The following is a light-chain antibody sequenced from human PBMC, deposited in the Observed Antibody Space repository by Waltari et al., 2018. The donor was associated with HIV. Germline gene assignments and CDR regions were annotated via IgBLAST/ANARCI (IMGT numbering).Light chain of an antibody. CDR3: QVWDYRGYVR. CDR2: QDK. V-gene: IGLV3-1*01. CDR1: KLGARY. Sequence: SYELTQPPSVSVSPGQTASISCSGDKLGARYASWYQQRPGQSPVLIIYQDKKRPSGVPERFSGSNSGKTATLTISGTQTMDEADYYCQVWDYRGYVRFGGGTKLTVL. J-gene: IGLJ3*02.